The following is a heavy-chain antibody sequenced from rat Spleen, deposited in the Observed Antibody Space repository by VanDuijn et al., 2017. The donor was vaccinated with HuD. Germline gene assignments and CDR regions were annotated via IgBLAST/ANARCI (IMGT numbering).Heavy chain of an antibody. CDR2: ITNTGGST. CDR1: GFTFKNYW. V-gene: IGHV5-31*01. D-gene: IGHD1-4*01. J-gene: IGHJ2*01. Sequence: EVQLVESGGGLVQPGRSMQLSCVASGFTFKNYWMTWIRQAPGKGLEWIASITNTGGSTYYTDSVKGRFTISRDNAKSTLYLQMNSLRSEDTATYYCTRLPGYKEYFDYWGQGVMVTVSS. CDR3: TRLPGYKEYFDY.